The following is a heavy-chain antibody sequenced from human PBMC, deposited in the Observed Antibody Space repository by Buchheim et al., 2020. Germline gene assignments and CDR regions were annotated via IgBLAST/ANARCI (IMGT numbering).Heavy chain of an antibody. CDR1: GYTFTSYY. V-gene: IGHV1-46*01. CDR3: AIPLYSNADYYGMDV. J-gene: IGHJ6*02. D-gene: IGHD4-11*01. CDR2: INPSGGST. Sequence: QVQLVQSGAEVKKPGASVKVSCKASGYTFTSYYMHWVRQAPGQGLEWMGIINPSGGSTSYAQKFQGRVTMTRDTSTSTAYMELSSRRSEYTAVYYCAIPLYSNADYYGMDVWGQGTT.